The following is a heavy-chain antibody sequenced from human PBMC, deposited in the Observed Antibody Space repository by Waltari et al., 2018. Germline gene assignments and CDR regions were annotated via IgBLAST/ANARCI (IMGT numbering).Heavy chain of an antibody. D-gene: IGHD1-7*01. Sequence: QVQLQESGPGLVKPSETLSLTCTDSGGSITSNYWSWIRQPPGKGLEWIGYISYSGSTNYDPSLTSRVTMSVDTSKTQFSLNLSSVTAADTAVYYCARHKAGTTADHWGQGTLVTVSS. V-gene: IGHV4-59*08. CDR3: ARHKAGTTADH. CDR1: GGSITSNY. CDR2: ISYSGST. J-gene: IGHJ4*02.